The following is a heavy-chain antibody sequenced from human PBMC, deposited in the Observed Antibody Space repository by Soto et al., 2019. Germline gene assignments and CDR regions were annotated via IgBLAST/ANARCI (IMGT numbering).Heavy chain of an antibody. D-gene: IGHD1-20*01. J-gene: IGHJ4*02. Sequence: GGSLRLSCAASGFTFTSYTMNWVRQAPGKGLGWVSSISSSSDYIYYADSMKGRVTISRDNAKNSLFLDMNSLTGEDTAVYYSARATVSATGPIDFWGQGTLVPVSS. V-gene: IGHV3-21*03. CDR3: ARATVSATGPIDF. CDR2: ISSSSDYI. CDR1: GFTFTSYT.